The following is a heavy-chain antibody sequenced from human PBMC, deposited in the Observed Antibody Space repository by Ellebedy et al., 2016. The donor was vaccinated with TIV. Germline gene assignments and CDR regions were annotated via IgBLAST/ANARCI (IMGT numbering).Heavy chain of an antibody. J-gene: IGHJ6*02. V-gene: IGHV3-30*02. CDR3: AKGGNYYYYGMDV. CDR1: GFTFSSYG. CDR2: IWYDGSNK. Sequence: GESLKISXAASGFTFSSYGMHWVRQAPGKGLEWVAVIWYDGSNKYYADSVKGRFTISRDNSKNTLYLQMNSLRAEDTAVYYCAKGGNYYYYGMDVWGQGTTVTVSS.